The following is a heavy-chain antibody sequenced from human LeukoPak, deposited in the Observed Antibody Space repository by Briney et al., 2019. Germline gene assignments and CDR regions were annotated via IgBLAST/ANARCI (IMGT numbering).Heavy chain of an antibody. CDR1: GYTFTSYA. J-gene: IGHJ6*02. CDR2: ISAYNGNT. CDR3: AREGRYYDSSGYYRYYGMDV. Sequence: ASVKVSCKASGYTFTSYAMNWVRQAPGQGLEWMGWISAYNGNTNYAQKLQGRVTMTTDTSTSTAYMELRSLRSDDTAVYYCAREGRYYDSSGYYRYYGMDVWGQGTTVTVSS. D-gene: IGHD3-22*01. V-gene: IGHV1-18*01.